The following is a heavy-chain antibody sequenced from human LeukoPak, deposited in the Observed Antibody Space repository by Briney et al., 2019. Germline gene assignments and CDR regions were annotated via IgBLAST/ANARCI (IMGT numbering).Heavy chain of an antibody. D-gene: IGHD3-16*01. Sequence: GGSLRLSCAASGFTFSTYSMNWVRQAPGKGLEWVSYISSSSSTIYYADSVKGRFTISRDNAKNSLYLQMNSLRAEDTAVYYCAREGITVSHDLDYWGQGTLVPVSS. CDR1: GFTFSTYS. V-gene: IGHV3-48*01. CDR3: AREGITVSHDLDY. J-gene: IGHJ4*02. CDR2: ISSSSSTI.